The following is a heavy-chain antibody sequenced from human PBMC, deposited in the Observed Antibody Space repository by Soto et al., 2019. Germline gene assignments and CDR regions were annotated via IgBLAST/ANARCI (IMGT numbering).Heavy chain of an antibody. J-gene: IGHJ6*02. CDR2: IYSGGST. CDR3: ASPRCISTSCYEYYYYGMDV. D-gene: IGHD2-2*01. V-gene: IGHV3-53*01. CDR1: GFTVSSNY. Sequence: GGSLRLSCAASGFTVSSNYMSWVRQAPGKGLEWVSVIYSGGSTYYADSVKGRFTISRDNSKNTLYLQMNSLRAEDTAVYYCASPRCISTSCYEYYYYGMDVWGQGTTVTVSS.